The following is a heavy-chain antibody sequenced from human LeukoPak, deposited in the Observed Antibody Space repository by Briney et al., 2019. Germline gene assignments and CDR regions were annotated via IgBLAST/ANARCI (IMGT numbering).Heavy chain of an antibody. D-gene: IGHD2-21*01. CDR1: GYTFTGYY. V-gene: IGHV1-2*02. CDR2: INPNSGGT. Sequence: ASVKVSCKASGYTFTGYYMHWVRQAPGQGLEWMGWINPNSGGTNYAQKFQGRVTMTRDTSISTAYMELSRLRSDDTAVYYCAXTSIYYXXXDVWGQGTTVTVSS. J-gene: IGHJ6*02. CDR3: AXTSIYYXXXDV.